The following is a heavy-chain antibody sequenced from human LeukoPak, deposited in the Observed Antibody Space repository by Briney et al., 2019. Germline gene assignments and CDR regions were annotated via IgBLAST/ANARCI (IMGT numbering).Heavy chain of an antibody. CDR3: AKDLGSWFGELQYYFDY. CDR1: GFTFDDYA. V-gene: IGHV3-9*01. D-gene: IGHD3-10*01. CDR2: ISWNSGSI. Sequence: GGSLRLSCAASGFTFDDYAMHWVRQAPGKGLEWVSGISWNSGSIGYADSVKGRFTISRDNSKNTLYLQMNSLRAEDTAVYYCAKDLGSWFGELQYYFDYWGQGTLVTVSS. J-gene: IGHJ4*02.